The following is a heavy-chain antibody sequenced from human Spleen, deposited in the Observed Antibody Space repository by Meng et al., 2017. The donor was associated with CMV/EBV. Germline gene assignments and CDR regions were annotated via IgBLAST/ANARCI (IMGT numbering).Heavy chain of an antibody. CDR1: SVSGGSYQ. CDR3: ARAVFYDFWSGSDMDV. D-gene: IGHD3-3*01. CDR2: IYYTGST. J-gene: IGHJ4*02. Sequence: SVSGGSYQWTWIRQPPGKGLEWIGYIYYTGSTNYHPSLKSRVSISVDSSKNQFSLKLSSVTAADTAVYYCARAVFYDFWSGSDMDVWGQGTLVTVSS. V-gene: IGHV4-61*01.